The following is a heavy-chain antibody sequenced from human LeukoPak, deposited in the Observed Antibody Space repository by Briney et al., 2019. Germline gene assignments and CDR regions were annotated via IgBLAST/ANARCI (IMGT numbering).Heavy chain of an antibody. CDR3: ARCSGDYVWGSYRHYFDY. D-gene: IGHD3-16*02. CDR2: IYYSGST. Sequence: SETLSLTCTVSGGSISSYYWSWIRQPPGKGLEWIGYIYYSGSTNYNPSLKSRVTISVDTSKNQFSLKLSSVTAADTAVYYCARCSGDYVWGSYRHYFDYWGQGTLVTVSS. J-gene: IGHJ4*02. V-gene: IGHV4-59*12. CDR1: GGSISSYY.